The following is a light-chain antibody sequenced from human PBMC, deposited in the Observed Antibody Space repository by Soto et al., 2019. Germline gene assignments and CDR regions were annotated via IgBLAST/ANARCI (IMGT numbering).Light chain of an antibody. Sequence: EIVMTQSPATLSVSPGERATLSCRASQSVGRKLVWYQQKAGQAPRPLIYHADKRATGVPARFSGGGSGTDFTLTITSLEPEDFAVYYCQQCTNWPLRTFGGGTKVDIK. J-gene: IGKJ4*01. CDR2: HAD. V-gene: IGKV3-11*01. CDR1: QSVGRK. CDR3: QQCTNWPLRT.